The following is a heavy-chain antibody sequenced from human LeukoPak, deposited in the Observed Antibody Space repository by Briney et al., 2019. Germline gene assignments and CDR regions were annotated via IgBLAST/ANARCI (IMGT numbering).Heavy chain of an antibody. D-gene: IGHD7-27*01. CDR1: GGSIRSSGYS. J-gene: IGHJ4*02. CDR3: ARDKTGIFDY. V-gene: IGHV4-30-4*07. CDR2: IFSSGST. Sequence: SETLSLTCAVSGGSIRSSGYSWSWIRQPAGKGLEWIGYIFSSGSTYYNPSLKSQITISINTSKNQFSLKLNSVTAADTAVYYCARDKTGIFDYWGRGTLVTVSS.